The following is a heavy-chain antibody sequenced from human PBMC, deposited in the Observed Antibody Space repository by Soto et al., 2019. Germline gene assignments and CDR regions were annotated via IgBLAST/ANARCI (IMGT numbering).Heavy chain of an antibody. D-gene: IGHD6-19*01. CDR3: TKGGGQWLVTSDFNY. V-gene: IGHV3-30*18. CDR2: VSHDGRNT. CDR1: GFTFSDYA. Sequence: VQLVESGGGVVQPGRSLRLSCAASGFTFSDYAMHWVRQAPGKGLEWVAVVSHDGRNTHYADSVKGRFTISRDSSKNTVSLEMTSLRAEDTGVYYCTKGGGQWLVTSDFNYWGQGALVTVSS. J-gene: IGHJ4*02.